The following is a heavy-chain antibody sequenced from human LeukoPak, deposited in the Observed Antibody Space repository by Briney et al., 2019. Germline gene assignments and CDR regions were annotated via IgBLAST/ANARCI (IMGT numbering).Heavy chain of an antibody. V-gene: IGHV3-23*01. CDR2: ISGSGGST. CDR3: AKDLQLGIVVVTAIYFDY. D-gene: IGHD2-21*02. J-gene: IGHJ4*02. CDR1: GFTLSRYA. Sequence: PGGCLRLFCAASGFTLSRYAMSWVPQAPGKGLEWGSAISGSGGSTYYADSAKGRFTFPRDNPKNTLYLQMNSLRSEHTPVYYCAKDLQLGIVVVTAIYFDYWGQGTLVTVSS.